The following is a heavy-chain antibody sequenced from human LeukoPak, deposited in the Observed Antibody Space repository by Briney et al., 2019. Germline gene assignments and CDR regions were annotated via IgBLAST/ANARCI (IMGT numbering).Heavy chain of an antibody. CDR3: ARTHDSSGYYPDY. D-gene: IGHD3-22*01. Sequence: SETLSLTCTVSGASVSSGSYYWSWIRQPPGKGLEWIGYIYYSGSTYYNPSLKSRVTISVDTSKNQFSLKLSSVTAADTAVYYCARTHDSSGYYPDYWGQGTLVTVSS. V-gene: IGHV4-61*01. J-gene: IGHJ4*02. CDR1: GASVSSGSYY. CDR2: IYYSGST.